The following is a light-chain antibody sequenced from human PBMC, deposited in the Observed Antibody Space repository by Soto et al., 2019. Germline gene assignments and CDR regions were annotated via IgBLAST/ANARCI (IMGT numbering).Light chain of an antibody. CDR3: SSYTSITTNV. CDR2: DVS. V-gene: IGLV2-14*01. Sequence: QSALTQPASVSGSPGQSITISCTGTSSDVGGYNYVSWYQQHPGKAPKLMIYDVSNRPSGVSNRFSGSKSGNTASLTISGFQAEDEADSYCSSYTSITTNVFGTGTKLPVL. CDR1: SSDVGGYNY. J-gene: IGLJ1*01.